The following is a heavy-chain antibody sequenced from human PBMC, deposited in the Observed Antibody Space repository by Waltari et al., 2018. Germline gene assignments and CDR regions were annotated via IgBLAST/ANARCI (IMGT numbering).Heavy chain of an antibody. V-gene: IGHV1-24*01. J-gene: IGHJ6*03. CDR2: FDPEDGET. D-gene: IGHD2-15*01. CDR3: HLMARNIVLVAPATPSYYSYMDV. Sequence: QVQVVQSAAEVKKPGASVKVSCTVSGYTLTALSLPWVRYVPGQGLEWMRRFDPEDGETIYAQKFQGRVTMTEDTSIDTAYMELSSLRSDDTAVYYCHLMARNIVLVAPATPSYYSYMDVWGRGTTVTVSS. CDR1: GYTLTALS.